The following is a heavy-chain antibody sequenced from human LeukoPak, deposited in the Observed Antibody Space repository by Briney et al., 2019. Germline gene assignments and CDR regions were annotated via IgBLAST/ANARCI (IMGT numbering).Heavy chain of an antibody. Sequence: GESLKISCKGSGYSFTSYWIGWVRQMPGKGLEWMGIIYPGDSDTRYSPSFQGQVTISADKSISTAYLQWSSLKASDTAMYYCARQGASYDSSGYLDYWGQGTLVTVSS. J-gene: IGHJ4*02. D-gene: IGHD3-22*01. CDR3: ARQGASYDSSGYLDY. CDR2: IYPGDSDT. CDR1: GYSFTSYW. V-gene: IGHV5-51*01.